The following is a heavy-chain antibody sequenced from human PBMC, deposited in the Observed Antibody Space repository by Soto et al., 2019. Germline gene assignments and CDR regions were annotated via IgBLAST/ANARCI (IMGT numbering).Heavy chain of an antibody. CDR2: TSGYNGNT. J-gene: IGHJ5*02. Sequence: QIQLVQSEPEVKKPGASVKVSCKTSGYAFNSYGLTWVRQAPGQGLEWMGWTSGYNGNTNYAQKVQGRVTMTTDTSTSTAYMELRNLNSDDTAVYYCARSYCSTSTCYSYWFDPWGQGTLVTVSS. V-gene: IGHV1-18*04. CDR3: ARSYCSTSTCYSYWFDP. D-gene: IGHD2-2*02. CDR1: GYAFNSYG.